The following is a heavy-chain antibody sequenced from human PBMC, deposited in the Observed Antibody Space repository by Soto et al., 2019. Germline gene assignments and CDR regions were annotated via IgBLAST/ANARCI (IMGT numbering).Heavy chain of an antibody. CDR3: ARALLSGSGNYPLDY. D-gene: IGHD3-10*01. V-gene: IGHV4-59*01. J-gene: IGHJ4*02. CDR1: SDSISSSY. CDR2: IYYRGTT. Sequence: SETLSLTCAVSSDSISSSYWTWIRQPPGEGLEWIGYIYYRGTTNYNPSLKSRVTISVDTSKNHFSLNLRSVTAADTAVYYCARALLSGSGNYPLDYWGQGTLVTVSS.